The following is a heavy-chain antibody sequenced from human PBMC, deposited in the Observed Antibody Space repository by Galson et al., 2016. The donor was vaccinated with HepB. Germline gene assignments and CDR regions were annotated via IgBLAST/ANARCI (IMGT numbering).Heavy chain of an antibody. CDR1: GFTFSSYW. D-gene: IGHD6-6*01. V-gene: IGHV3-74*01. Sequence: SLRLSCAASGFTFSSYWMHWVRQSPGKGLVWVSRINSDGSSTSYADSVKGRFTISRDNAKNTLYLQMNSLRAEDTAVYYWASRQRIAARLPEEYWGQGTLVTVSS. CDR3: ASRQRIAARLPEEY. CDR2: INSDGSST. J-gene: IGHJ4*02.